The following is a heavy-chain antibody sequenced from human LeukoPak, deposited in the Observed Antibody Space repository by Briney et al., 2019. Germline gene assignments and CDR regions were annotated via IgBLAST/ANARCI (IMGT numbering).Heavy chain of an antibody. J-gene: IGHJ4*02. CDR1: GFTFSSYW. V-gene: IGHV3-74*01. D-gene: IGHD3-22*01. CDR3: ARDPLTYYYDSSGYPDY. CDR2: INSDGSST. Sequence: HSGGSLRLSCAASGFTFSSYWMHWVRQAPGKGLVWVSRINSDGSSTSYADSVKGRFTISRDNAKNTLYLQMNSLRAEDTAVYYCARDPLTYYYDSSGYPDYWGQGTLVTVSS.